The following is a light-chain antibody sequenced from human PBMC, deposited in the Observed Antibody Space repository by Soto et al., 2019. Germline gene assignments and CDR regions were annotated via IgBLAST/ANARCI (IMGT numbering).Light chain of an antibody. V-gene: IGLV1-44*01. CDR1: SSNIGSNT. CDR3: AAWDDRLNGVV. Sequence: QSVLTQPPSASGTPGQRVTISCSASSSNIGSNTVNWYQQLPGTAPKLLIYSNNQRPSGVPDRFSGSKSGTSASLAISGLQSEDEADYYCAAWDDRLNGVVFGGGTKLTVL. CDR2: SNN. J-gene: IGLJ2*01.